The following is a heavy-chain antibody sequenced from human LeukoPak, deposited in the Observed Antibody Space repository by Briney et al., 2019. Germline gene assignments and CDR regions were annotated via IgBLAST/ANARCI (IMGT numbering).Heavy chain of an antibody. Sequence: ASVKVSCKASGYTFTSYDINWVRQATGQGLEWMGWMNPNSGNTGYAQKFQGRVTITRNTSISTAYMELSSLRSEDTAVYYCARDSRIAARRRWLDPWGQGTLVTVSS. J-gene: IGHJ5*02. CDR1: GYTFTSYD. D-gene: IGHD6-6*01. CDR2: MNPNSGNT. CDR3: ARDSRIAARRRWLDP. V-gene: IGHV1-8*03.